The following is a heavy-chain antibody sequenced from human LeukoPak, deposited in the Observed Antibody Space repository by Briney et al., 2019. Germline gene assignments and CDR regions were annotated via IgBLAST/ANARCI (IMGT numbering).Heavy chain of an antibody. CDR3: ARDCSGGSCYGAFDI. J-gene: IGHJ3*02. D-gene: IGHD2-15*01. CDR1: GGSFSGYY. CDR2: INHSGST. V-gene: IGHV4-34*01. Sequence: SETLSLTCAVYGGSFSGYYWSWIRQPPGKGLEWIGEINHSGSTNYNPSLKSRVTISVDTSENRFSLKLSSVTATDTAVYYCARDCSGGSCYGAFDIWGQGTMVTVSS.